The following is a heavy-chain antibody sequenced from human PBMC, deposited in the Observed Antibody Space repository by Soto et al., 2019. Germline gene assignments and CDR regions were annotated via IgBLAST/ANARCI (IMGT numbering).Heavy chain of an antibody. CDR2: IKSKTDGGTT. Sequence: PGGSLRLSCAASGFTFSNAWMNWVRQAPGKGLEWVGRIKSKTDGGTTDYAAPVKGRFTISRDDSKNTLYLQMNSLKTEDTAVYYCTTTKGIVATIMPDYYYGMDVWGQGTTVTVSS. V-gene: IGHV3-15*07. CDR1: GFTFSNAW. CDR3: TTTKGIVATIMPDYYYGMDV. J-gene: IGHJ6*02. D-gene: IGHD5-12*01.